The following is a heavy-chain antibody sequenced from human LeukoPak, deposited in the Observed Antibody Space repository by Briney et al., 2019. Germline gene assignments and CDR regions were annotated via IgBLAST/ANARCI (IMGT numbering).Heavy chain of an antibody. J-gene: IGHJ6*04. CDR2: ISSSSSYI. CDR3: ARVGVVVVAATRYYYYGMDV. V-gene: IGHV3-21*01. Sequence: PGGSLRLSCAASGFTFSSYSMNWVRQAPGKGLEWVSSISSSSSYIYYADSVKGRFTISRDNAKNSLYLQMNSLRAEDTAVYYCARVGVVVVAATRYYYYGMDVWGKGTTVTVSP. D-gene: IGHD2-15*01. CDR1: GFTFSSYS.